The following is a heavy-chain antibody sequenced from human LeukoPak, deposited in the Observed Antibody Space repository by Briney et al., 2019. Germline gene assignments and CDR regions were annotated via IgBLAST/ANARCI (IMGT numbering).Heavy chain of an antibody. CDR3: AKSHSSGWYEVGTAIDY. V-gene: IGHV3-9*03. CDR1: GFTFDGYA. D-gene: IGHD6-19*01. J-gene: IGHJ4*02. CDR2: ISWNSGSI. Sequence: PGGSLRLSCAASGFTFDGYAMHWVRQAPGKGLEWVSGISWNSGSIGYADSVKGRFTISRDNAKNSLYLQMNSLRAEDMALYYCAKSHSSGWYEVGTAIDYWGQGTLVTVSS.